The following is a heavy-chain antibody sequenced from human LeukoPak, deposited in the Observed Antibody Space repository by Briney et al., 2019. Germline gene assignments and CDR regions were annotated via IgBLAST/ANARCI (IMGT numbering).Heavy chain of an antibody. J-gene: IGHJ4*02. V-gene: IGHV1-69*13. D-gene: IGHD3-22*01. CDR2: IIPILGTA. CDR1: GGTFSSYG. Sequence: GASVKVSCKASGGTFSSYGISWVRQAPGQGLEWMGGIIPILGTANYAQKFQGRVTITADESTSTAYMELSSLRSEDTAVYYCARCATYYDSSGYYFEDAYYFDYWGQGTLVTVSS. CDR3: ARCATYYDSSGYYFEDAYYFDY.